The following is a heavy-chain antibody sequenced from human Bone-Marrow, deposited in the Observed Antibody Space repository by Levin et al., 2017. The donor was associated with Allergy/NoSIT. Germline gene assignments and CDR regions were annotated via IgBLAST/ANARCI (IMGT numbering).Heavy chain of an antibody. D-gene: IGHD6-19*01. CDR2: ITARGGSI. V-gene: IGHV3-11*01. CDR3: AKDAKALTYSSGWLYYFDS. Sequence: PGGSLRLSCAASGFTFSDYSMSWIRQAPGKGLEYLAYITARGGSIKYADSVRGRFTISRDNAKNSLYLQMNRLRADDTAVYYCAKDAKALTYSSGWLYYFDSWGQGALVTVSS. CDR1: GFTFSDYS. J-gene: IGHJ4*02.